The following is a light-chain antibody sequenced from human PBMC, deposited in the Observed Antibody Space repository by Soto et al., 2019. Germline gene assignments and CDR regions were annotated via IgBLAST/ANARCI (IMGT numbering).Light chain of an antibody. J-gene: IGKJ1*01. CDR2: DAS. CDR3: QQFAISTT. Sequence: SESVGGSVTITCRASQSISHWLAWYQQKPGKAPSLLIFDASTLHSGVPSRFSGSGSGTDFTLTISSLQPDDFATYYCQQFAISTTFGHGTKVDI. CDR1: QSISHW. V-gene: IGKV1-5*01.